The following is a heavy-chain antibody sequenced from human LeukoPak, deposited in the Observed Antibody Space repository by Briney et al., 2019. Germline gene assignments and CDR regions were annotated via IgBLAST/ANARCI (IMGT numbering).Heavy chain of an antibody. CDR3: AREGDDYYDSSGYYLN. CDR1: GYTFTSYG. D-gene: IGHD3-22*01. CDR2: ISAYNGNT. J-gene: IGHJ4*02. Sequence: ASVKVSCXASGYTFTSYGISWVRQAPGQGLEWMGWISAYNGNTNYALKLQGRVTMTTDTSTSTAYMELRSLRSDDTAVYYCAREGDDYYDSSGYYLNWGQGTLVTVSS. V-gene: IGHV1-18*01.